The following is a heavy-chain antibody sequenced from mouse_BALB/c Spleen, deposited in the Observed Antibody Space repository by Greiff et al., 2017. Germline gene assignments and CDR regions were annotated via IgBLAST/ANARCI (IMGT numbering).Heavy chain of an antibody. CDR3: ARHRDYYYGSSSPYAMDY. J-gene: IGHJ4*01. CDR1: GFTFSSYA. D-gene: IGHD1-1*01. Sequence: EVKLMESGGGLVKPGGSLKLSCAASGFTFSSYAMSWVRQTPDKRLEWVATISSGGSYTYYPDSVKGRFTISRDNAKNTLYLQMSSLKSEDTAMYYCARHRDYYYGSSSPYAMDYWGQGTSVTVSS. V-gene: IGHV5-6*03. CDR2: ISSGGSYT.